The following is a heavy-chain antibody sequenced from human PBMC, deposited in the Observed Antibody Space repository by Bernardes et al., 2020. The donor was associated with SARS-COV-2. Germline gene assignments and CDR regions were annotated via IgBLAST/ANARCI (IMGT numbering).Heavy chain of an antibody. CDR3: ARKTGHDYGMDV. CDR1: GFTLSSYW. D-gene: IGHD3-10*01. Sequence: GSLRLSCVASGFTLSSYWMHWVRQAPGEGLVWVSRINSDGSNRIYADSVKGRFTISSDSSKNTLYLQMNSLRVEDTAVYYCARKTGHDYGMDVWGQGTTVAVSS. J-gene: IGHJ6*02. CDR2: INSDGSNR. V-gene: IGHV3-74*01.